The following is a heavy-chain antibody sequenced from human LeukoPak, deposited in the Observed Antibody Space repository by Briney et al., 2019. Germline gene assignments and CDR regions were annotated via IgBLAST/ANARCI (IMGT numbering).Heavy chain of an antibody. D-gene: IGHD3-10*01. CDR2: FDPKEGER. CDR3: TTREIVVEPAQTSMVRGVLWRSDF. V-gene: IGHV1-24*01. CDR1: GYPFTGYY. J-gene: IGHJ4*01. Sequence: ASVKVSCKASGYPFTGYYVHWVRQAPGKGLEWMGGFDPKEGERVYAQNFQGRFTMTEDTSSGTAYMELNSLRSEDTAVYYCTTREIVVEPAQTSMVRGVLWRSDFWGHGTLVTVSS.